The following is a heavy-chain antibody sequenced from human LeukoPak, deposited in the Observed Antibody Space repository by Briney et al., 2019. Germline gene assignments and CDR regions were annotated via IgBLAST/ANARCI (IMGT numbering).Heavy chain of an antibody. D-gene: IGHD6-13*01. CDR2: ISYDGSNK. J-gene: IGHJ4*02. V-gene: IGHV3-30*04. Sequence: GRSLRLSCAASGFTFSGFAMHWVRQAPGKGLEWVAVISYDGSNKYSADSVKGRFTISRDNSKNTLYLQTNSLRAEDTAVYYCARDVAAGTFDYWGQGTLVTVSS. CDR3: ARDVAAGTFDY. CDR1: GFTFSGFA.